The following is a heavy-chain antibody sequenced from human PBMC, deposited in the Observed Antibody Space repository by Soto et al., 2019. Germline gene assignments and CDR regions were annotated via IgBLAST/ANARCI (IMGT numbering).Heavy chain of an antibody. CDR3: ARRLDNTLDF. CDR2: IYPHDSDT. CDR1: GYNFATYW. J-gene: IGHJ4*02. Sequence: GESLKISCKGSGYNFATYWIGWVRQMPGKGLEWMGIIYPHDSDTRYSPSFQGQVTISADKSISTAYLQWSSLKASDTAIYYCARRLDNTLDFWGQGTLVTVLL. V-gene: IGHV5-51*01. D-gene: IGHD1-20*01.